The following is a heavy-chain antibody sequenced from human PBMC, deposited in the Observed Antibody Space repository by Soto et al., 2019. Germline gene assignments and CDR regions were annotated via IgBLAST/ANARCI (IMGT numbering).Heavy chain of an antibody. CDR3: ARERSSGWYVDY. V-gene: IGHV1-8*01. Sequence: QVQLVQSGAEVKKPGASVKVSCKASGYTFTSYDINWVRQATGQGLEWMGWMNPNSGNTGYAQKFQGRVTMTRNTSISTAYLELSTLRSEDTAVYYCARERSSGWYVDYWGQGTLVTVSS. CDR2: MNPNSGNT. CDR1: GYTFTSYD. D-gene: IGHD6-19*01. J-gene: IGHJ4*02.